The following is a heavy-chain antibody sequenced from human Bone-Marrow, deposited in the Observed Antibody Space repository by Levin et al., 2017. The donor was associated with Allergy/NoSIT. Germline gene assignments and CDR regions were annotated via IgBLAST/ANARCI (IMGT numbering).Heavy chain of an antibody. J-gene: IGHJ4*02. CDR1: GYTFITYA. CDR3: SRDSIEVVGDTYYFEY. Sequence: AASVKVSCKASGYTFITYAIHWVRQAPGQRLEWMGWINAGNGNTRYSQMFQGRVTITRDTSASTDYMELRSLRSEDTAVYYCSRDSIEVVGDTYYFEYWGQGTLITVSS. CDR2: INAGNGNT. V-gene: IGHV1-3*01. D-gene: IGHD6-13*01.